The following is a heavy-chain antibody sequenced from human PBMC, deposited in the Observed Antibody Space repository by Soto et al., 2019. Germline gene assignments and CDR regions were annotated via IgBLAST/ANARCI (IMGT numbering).Heavy chain of an antibody. CDR3: SLYYLDV. CDR2: IYYSGST. CDR1: GGSISSSSYY. J-gene: IGHJ6*03. V-gene: IGHV4-39*07. Sequence: PSETLSLTCTVSGGSISSSSYYWGWIRQPPGKGLEWIGSIYYSGSTYYNPSLKSRVTISVDTSKNQFSLRVEDTAVYYCAKAQSSLYYLDVWGKGTAVTVSS.